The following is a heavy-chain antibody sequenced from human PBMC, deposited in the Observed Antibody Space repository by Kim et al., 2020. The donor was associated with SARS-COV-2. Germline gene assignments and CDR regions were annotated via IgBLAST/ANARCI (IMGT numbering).Heavy chain of an antibody. CDR3: AKAENILTGYDAFDI. J-gene: IGHJ3*02. CDR1: GFTFDDYA. Sequence: GGSLRLSCAASGFTFDDYAMHWVRQAPGKGLEWVSGISWNSGSIGYADSVKGRFTISRDNAKNSLYLQMNSLRAEDTALYYCAKAENILTGYDAFDIWG. CDR2: ISWNSGSI. D-gene: IGHD3-9*01. V-gene: IGHV3-9*01.